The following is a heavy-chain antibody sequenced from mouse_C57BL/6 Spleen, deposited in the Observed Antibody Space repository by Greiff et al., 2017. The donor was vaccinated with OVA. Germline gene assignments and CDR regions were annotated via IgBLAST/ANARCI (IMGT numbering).Heavy chain of an antibody. CDR3: TPITTVVAEGFDY. D-gene: IGHD1-1*01. CDR2: IYPGNSDT. Sequence: DVQLQESGTVLARPGASVKMSCKTSGYTFTSYWMHWVKQRPGQGLEWIGAIYPGNSDTSYNQKFKGKAKLTAVTSASTAYMELSSLTNADSAVYYCTPITTVVAEGFDYWGQGTTLTVSS. CDR1: GYTFTSYW. J-gene: IGHJ2*01. V-gene: IGHV1-5*01.